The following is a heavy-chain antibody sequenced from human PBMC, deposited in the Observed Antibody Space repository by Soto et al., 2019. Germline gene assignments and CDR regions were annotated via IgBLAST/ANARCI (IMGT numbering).Heavy chain of an antibody. CDR2: FDPEDGET. Sequence: ASVKVSCKVSGYTLTELSMHWVRQAPGKGLEWMGGFDPEDGETIYAQKFQGRVTMTEDTSTDTAYMELSSLRSEDTAVYYCATEGLHLGELSSLDYWGQGTLVTVSS. CDR3: ATEGLHLGELSSLDY. J-gene: IGHJ4*02. V-gene: IGHV1-24*01. CDR1: GYTLTELS. D-gene: IGHD3-16*02.